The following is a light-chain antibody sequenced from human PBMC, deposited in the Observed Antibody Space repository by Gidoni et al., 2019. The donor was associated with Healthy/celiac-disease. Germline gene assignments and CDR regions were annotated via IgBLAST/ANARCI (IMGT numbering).Light chain of an antibody. CDR1: SGSIASNY. CDR2: EDN. CDR3: QSYDSSNHVV. Sequence: NFMLTQPHSVSESPGTTVTISFTGSSGSIASNYVQWYQQRPGSAPTTVIYEDNQRPSGVPDRFSGSIDSSSNSASLTISGLKTEDEADYYCQSYDSSNHVVFGGGTKLTVL. V-gene: IGLV6-57*02. J-gene: IGLJ2*01.